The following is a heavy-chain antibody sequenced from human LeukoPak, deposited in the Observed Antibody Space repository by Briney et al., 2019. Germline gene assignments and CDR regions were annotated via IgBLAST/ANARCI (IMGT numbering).Heavy chain of an antibody. J-gene: IGHJ3*02. Sequence: GGSLRLSCAASGFTFSSYWMNWVRQAPGKGLVWVSRIASDGSSTTYADSVKGRFSISRDNSKNTLYLQMNSLRAEDTAVYYCAKNSDSGERDAFDIWGQGTMVTVSS. CDR2: IASDGSST. V-gene: IGHV3-74*01. CDR1: GFTFSSYW. D-gene: IGHD5-12*01. CDR3: AKNSDSGERDAFDI.